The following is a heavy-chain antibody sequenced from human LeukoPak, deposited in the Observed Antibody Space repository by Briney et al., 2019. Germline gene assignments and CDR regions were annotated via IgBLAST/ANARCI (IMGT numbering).Heavy chain of an antibody. CDR2: INPTGGST. CDR3: ARTAARRFDY. Sequence: ASVKVSFKASGYTFPSYFTHWVRQAPGQGLEWMGIINPTGGSTTYAQKFQGRVTMTRDTSTSTVYMELSSLRSDDTAVYYCARTAARRFDYWGQGTLVTVSS. V-gene: IGHV1-46*01. CDR1: GYTFPSYF. J-gene: IGHJ4*02. D-gene: IGHD6-6*01.